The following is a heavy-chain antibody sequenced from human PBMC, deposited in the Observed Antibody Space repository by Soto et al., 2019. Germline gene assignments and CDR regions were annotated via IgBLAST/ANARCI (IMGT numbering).Heavy chain of an antibody. V-gene: IGHV4-34*01. CDR1: GGSFSGYYY. CDR3: ARVAVPAAILELGYMDV. Sequence: SETLSLTCAIYGGSFSGYYYWGWIRQSPGKGLEWIGEINHSGSTRYSPSLKSRVTISVDTSNYQFSLKLTSVTAADTAVYYCARVAVPAAILELGYMDVWGEGNTVTVSS. J-gene: IGHJ6*03. CDR2: INHSGST. D-gene: IGHD2-2*02.